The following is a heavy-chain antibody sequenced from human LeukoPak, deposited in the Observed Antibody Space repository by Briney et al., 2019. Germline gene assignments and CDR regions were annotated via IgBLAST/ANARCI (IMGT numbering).Heavy chain of an antibody. CDR1: GYTFTGYY. Sequence: ASVKVSCKASGYTFTGYYMHWVRQAPGQGLEWMGWINPNSGGTNYAQKFQGRVTMTRDTSTSTAYMELSSLKSDDTAVYFCAREEELGYSGSPGIDYWGQGTLVIVSS. J-gene: IGHJ4*02. CDR2: INPNSGGT. CDR3: AREEELGYSGSPGIDY. V-gene: IGHV1-2*02. D-gene: IGHD1-26*01.